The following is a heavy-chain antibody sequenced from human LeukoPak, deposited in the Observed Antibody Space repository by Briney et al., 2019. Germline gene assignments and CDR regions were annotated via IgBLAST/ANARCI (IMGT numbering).Heavy chain of an antibody. CDR1: GFTFSSYA. J-gene: IGHJ4*02. CDR3: ARSLSGYDPLSAF. V-gene: IGHV3-48*03. Sequence: GGSLRLSCEVSGFTFSSYAMTWVCQVLGGGLEWIAYMTASSVTFYCAVSVRGRFPISRDNARISLFLQMNSLTVEDTAVYYCARSLSGYDPLSAFWGQGTLVTVSS. CDR2: MTASSVTF. D-gene: IGHD5-12*01.